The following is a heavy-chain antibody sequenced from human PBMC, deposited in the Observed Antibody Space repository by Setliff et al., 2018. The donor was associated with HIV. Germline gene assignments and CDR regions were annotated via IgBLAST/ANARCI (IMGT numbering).Heavy chain of an antibody. CDR2: ISPDGSLT. Sequence: PGGSLRLSCVGSGFTFSNHWMQWVRQAPGKGLVWVSRISPDGSLTDYADSVKGRFTISRDSAKNTVYLQMNSLGAEDTAVYYCARDSRTGYFDSWGQGTLVTVSS. V-gene: IGHV3-74*01. CDR1: GFTFSNHW. J-gene: IGHJ4*02. CDR3: ARDSRTGYFDS. D-gene: IGHD2-2*01.